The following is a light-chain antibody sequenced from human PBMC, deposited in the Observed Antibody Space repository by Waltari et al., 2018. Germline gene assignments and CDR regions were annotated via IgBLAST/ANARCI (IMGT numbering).Light chain of an antibody. CDR2: RAS. J-gene: IGKJ1*01. Sequence: EIVLTQSPATLSVSPGDRVTLSCRASQSVGTNLAWYQHSPGRAPRLLVYRASTRASYIPARFSACGAGTEFTLSISTLQSEDAAVFYCQQYNDWPRTFGQGTKVEIK. CDR3: QQYNDWPRT. V-gene: IGKV3D-15*01. CDR1: QSVGTN.